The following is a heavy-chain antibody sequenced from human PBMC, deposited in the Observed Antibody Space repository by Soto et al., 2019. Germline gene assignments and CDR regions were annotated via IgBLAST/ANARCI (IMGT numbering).Heavy chain of an antibody. Sequence: QVQLVESGGGVVQPGRSLRLSCAASGFTFSSYAMHWVRQAPGKGLERVAVISYDGSNKYYADSVKGRFTISRDNSKNTLYLQMNSLRAEDTAVYYCARDALDYWGQGTLVTVSS. CDR3: ARDALDY. CDR1: GFTFSSYA. CDR2: ISYDGSNK. J-gene: IGHJ4*02. V-gene: IGHV3-30-3*01.